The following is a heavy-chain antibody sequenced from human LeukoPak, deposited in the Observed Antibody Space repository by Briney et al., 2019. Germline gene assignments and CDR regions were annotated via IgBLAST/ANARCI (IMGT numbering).Heavy chain of an antibody. CDR3: ARVTGYRIEDYFDY. CDR1: GGSISSYY. D-gene: IGHD6-13*01. J-gene: IGHJ4*02. Sequence: PSETLSLTCTVSGGSISSYYWSWIRQPPGKGLEWIGYTYYSGRTNYNTSLKSRVTISVETSKNEFSLKLRSATAADTAVYYCARVTGYRIEDYFDYWGQGTLVTVSS. CDR2: TYYSGRT. V-gene: IGHV4-59*01.